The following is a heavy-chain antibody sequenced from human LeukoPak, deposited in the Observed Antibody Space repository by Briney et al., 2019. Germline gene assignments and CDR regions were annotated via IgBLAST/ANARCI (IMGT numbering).Heavy chain of an antibody. D-gene: IGHD2-8*02. Sequence: PGGSLRLSCAASGFTYSSYAMSGVRQASGKGLEWVSDISGSGCSTHCTDAVKRRFTISRDNSKNTLYLQMNPLRAEDTAVYYCAKATPDSAGGEYFDYWGQGTLVTVSS. V-gene: IGHV3-23*01. CDR1: GFTYSSYA. J-gene: IGHJ4*02. CDR3: AKATPDSAGGEYFDY. CDR2: ISGSGCST.